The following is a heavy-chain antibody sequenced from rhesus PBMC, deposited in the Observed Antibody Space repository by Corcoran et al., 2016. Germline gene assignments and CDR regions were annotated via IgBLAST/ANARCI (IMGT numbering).Heavy chain of an antibody. CDR1: GGSISDSYY. Sequence: QVQLQESGPGLVKSSVTLSLTCAVSGGSISDSYYWSWIRQPLGKGLEGLGYIYGCVASTNSNPPLNSRVTNATDTSKNQCSLKLSSVSAAETAVYYCARDQEYCTGSGCYPYGLDSWGQGVVVTVSS. CDR2: IYGCVAST. J-gene: IGHJ6*01. V-gene: IGHV4-106*01. D-gene: IGHD2-21*01. CDR3: ARDQEYCTGSGCYPYGLDS.